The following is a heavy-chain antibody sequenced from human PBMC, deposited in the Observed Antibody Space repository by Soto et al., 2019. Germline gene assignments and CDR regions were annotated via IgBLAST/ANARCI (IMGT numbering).Heavy chain of an antibody. CDR3: ARVKGYCSGGSCSTYFDY. J-gene: IGHJ4*02. CDR2: IYYSGST. V-gene: IGHV4-59*01. D-gene: IGHD2-15*01. Sequence: SETLSLTCTVSGGSISNYYWSWIRQPPGKGLEWIAYIYYSGSTRYNPSLKSRVTISVDTSKNQFSLKLSSVTAADTAVYYCARVKGYCSGGSCSTYFDYWGQGTLVTVSS. CDR1: GGSISNYY.